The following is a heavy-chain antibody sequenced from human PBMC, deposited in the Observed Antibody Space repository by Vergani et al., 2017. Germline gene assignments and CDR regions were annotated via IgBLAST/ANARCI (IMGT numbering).Heavy chain of an antibody. CDR3: ARQKDYYMDV. V-gene: IGHV4-39*01. CDR2: IYYSGST. Sequence: QVQLQESGPGLVKPSETLSLTCTVSGGSISSSSYYWGWIRQPPGKGLEWIGSIYYSGSTYYNPSLESRVTMSVDTSKSQFSLKLSSVTAADTAVYYCARQKDYYMDVWGKGATVTVS. CDR1: GGSISSSSYY. J-gene: IGHJ6*03.